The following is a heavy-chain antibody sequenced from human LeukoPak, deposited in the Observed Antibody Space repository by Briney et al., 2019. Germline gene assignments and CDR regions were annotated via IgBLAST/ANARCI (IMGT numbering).Heavy chain of an antibody. CDR1: GGSISTSH. Sequence: SETLSLTCTVSGGSISTSHWSWIRQPPGKGLEWIGYVSYNGITNNNPSLKSRVTISVDTSKNQFSLKLTSVTAAETAVYFCAREGQLGYFDYWGQGTQVTVSS. D-gene: IGHD6-6*01. J-gene: IGHJ4*02. V-gene: IGHV4-59*01. CDR2: VSYNGIT. CDR3: AREGQLGYFDY.